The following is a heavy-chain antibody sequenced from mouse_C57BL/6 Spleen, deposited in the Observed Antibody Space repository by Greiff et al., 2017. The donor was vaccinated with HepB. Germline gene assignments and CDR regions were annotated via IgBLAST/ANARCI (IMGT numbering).Heavy chain of an antibody. J-gene: IGHJ2*01. V-gene: IGHV1-64*01. D-gene: IGHD1-1*01. Sequence: VQLQQPGAELVKPGASVKLSCKASGYTFTSYWMHWVKQRPGQGLEWIGMIHPNSGSTNYNEKFKSKATLTVDKSSSTAYMQLSSLTSEDSAVYYCARGEAYYGSSPFDYWGQGTTLTVSS. CDR1: GYTFTSYW. CDR3: ARGEAYYGSSPFDY. CDR2: IHPNSGST.